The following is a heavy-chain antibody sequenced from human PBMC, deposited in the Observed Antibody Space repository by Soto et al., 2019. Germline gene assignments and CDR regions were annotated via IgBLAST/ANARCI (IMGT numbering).Heavy chain of an antibody. V-gene: IGHV1-8*01. CDR1: GYTFTSYD. Sequence: GASVKVSCKASGYTFTSYDINWVRQATGQGLEWMGWMNPNSGNTGYAQKFQGRVTMTRNTSISTAYMELSSLRSEDTAVYYCARDGAPLLWFGELFRFGFDPWGQGTLVTVSS. CDR2: MNPNSGNT. J-gene: IGHJ5*02. CDR3: ARDGAPLLWFGELFRFGFDP. D-gene: IGHD3-10*01.